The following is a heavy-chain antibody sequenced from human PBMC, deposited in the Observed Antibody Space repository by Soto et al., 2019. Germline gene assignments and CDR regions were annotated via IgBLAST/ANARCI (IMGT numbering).Heavy chain of an antibody. Sequence: PGGSLRLSCAASGFTFGSYSMHWVRQAPGKGLEWVSSISSSGDTYYADSLKGRLTISRDYAKNSLYLQMNSLKTEDTAVYYCGYGSGYYYYYGMDVWGQGTTVTVSS. J-gene: IGHJ6*02. CDR2: ISSSGDT. D-gene: IGHD3-10*01. V-gene: IGHV3-21*03. CDR3: GYGSGYYYYYGMDV. CDR1: GFTFGSYS.